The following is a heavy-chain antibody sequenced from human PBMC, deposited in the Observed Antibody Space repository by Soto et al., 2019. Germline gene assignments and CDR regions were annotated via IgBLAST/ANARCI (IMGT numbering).Heavy chain of an antibody. J-gene: IGHJ4*02. V-gene: IGHV4-30-4*01. CDR2: IYYSGST. CDR3: ARRGGDYYGSGTPPSFDY. Sequence: QVQLQESGPGLVKPSQTLSLTCTVSGGSISSGDYYWSWFRQPPGKGLEWIGYIYYSGSTYYNPSRNSRVTISVDTSKNQFSLKLSSVTAADTAVYYCARRGGDYYGSGTPPSFDYWGQGTLVTVSS. D-gene: IGHD3-10*01. CDR1: GGSISSGDYY.